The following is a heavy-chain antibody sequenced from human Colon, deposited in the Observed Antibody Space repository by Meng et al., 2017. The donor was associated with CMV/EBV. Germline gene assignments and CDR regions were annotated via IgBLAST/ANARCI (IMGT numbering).Heavy chain of an antibody. J-gene: IGHJ4*02. CDR2: RNPRRGIK. V-gene: IGHV1-8*01. Sequence: VSRKASGSNLTSVGSSRERQDNGQGSEWMGWRNPRRGIKASAKRLNSRVTMTRHTSIDMAYMELTSLNSADTAIYYCARGIEPGLDYWGQGTLVTVSS. CDR1: GSNLTSVG. CDR3: ARGIEPGLDY. D-gene: IGHD1-26*01.